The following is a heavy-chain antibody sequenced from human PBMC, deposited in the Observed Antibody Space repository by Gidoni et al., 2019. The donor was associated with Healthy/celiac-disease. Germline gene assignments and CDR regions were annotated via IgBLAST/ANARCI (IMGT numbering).Heavy chain of an antibody. J-gene: IGHJ4*02. V-gene: IGHV4-34*01. D-gene: IGHD5-12*01. CDR3: ARAATFIYFDY. Sequence: QVQLQQWGAGLLKPSETLSLTCAVYGGYFSGSYVSSIRQPPGKVLGWNGERNHSGSRNYNPSLKSRVTISVETSKNQCSLKLSSVTAADTAVYYCARAATFIYFDYWGQGTLVTVSS. CDR1: GGYFSGSY. CDR2: RNHSGSR.